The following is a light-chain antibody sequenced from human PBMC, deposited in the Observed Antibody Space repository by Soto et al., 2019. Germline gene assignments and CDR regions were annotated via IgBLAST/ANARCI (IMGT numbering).Light chain of an antibody. J-gene: IGLJ3*02. Sequence: QLVLTQSPSASASLGASVKLTCTLSRGHSGYAITWHQKQPERGPRFLMKLNSDGTHSRGDGIPDRFSGSSSGPERYLTISRLQSDDEADYYCQTWGTGIRVFGGGTKLTVL. CDR1: RGHSGYA. CDR2: LNSDGTH. CDR3: QTWGTGIRV. V-gene: IGLV4-69*01.